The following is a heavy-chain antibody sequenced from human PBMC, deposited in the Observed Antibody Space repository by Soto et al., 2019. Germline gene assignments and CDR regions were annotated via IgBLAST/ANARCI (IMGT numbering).Heavy chain of an antibody. Sequence: ASVKVSCKASGDTFTSYDIKWVRQATGQGLVLMGWMNPNSGNTGYAQKFQGRVTMTRNTSIRTAYMELSSLRSEDTAVYYCARGVFLISYYDFWSGYYTGNYYYGMDVWGQGTTVIVSS. CDR1: GDTFTSYD. CDR2: MNPNSGNT. D-gene: IGHD3-3*01. V-gene: IGHV1-8*01. J-gene: IGHJ6*02. CDR3: ARGVFLISYYDFWSGYYTGNYYYGMDV.